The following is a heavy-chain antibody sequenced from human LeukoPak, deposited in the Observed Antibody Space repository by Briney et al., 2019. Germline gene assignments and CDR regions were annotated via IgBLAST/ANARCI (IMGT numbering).Heavy chain of an antibody. Sequence: PGGSLGLSCAASGFTFSGAWMCWVRQAPGKGLEWVSSISSSSSYIYYADSVKGRFTISRDNAKNSLYLQMNSLRAEDTAVYYCARVTAWGQGTLVTVSS. CDR1: GFTFSGAW. J-gene: IGHJ5*02. V-gene: IGHV3-21*01. CDR3: ARVTA. CDR2: ISSSSSYI.